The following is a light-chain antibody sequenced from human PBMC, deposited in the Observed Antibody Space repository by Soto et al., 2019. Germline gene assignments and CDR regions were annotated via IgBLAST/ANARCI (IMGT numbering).Light chain of an antibody. CDR1: TGAVTSGHY. V-gene: IGLV7-46*01. J-gene: IGLJ2*01. Sequence: QAVVTQEPSLTVSPGGTVTLTCASSTGAVTSGHYPYWFQQKPGQAPRTLIYDTSNKHSWTPARFSGSLLGGKPALTLSAAQPEEDEAYYCLLSYGGARRVFGGGTKLTVL. CDR3: LLSYGGARRV. CDR2: DTS.